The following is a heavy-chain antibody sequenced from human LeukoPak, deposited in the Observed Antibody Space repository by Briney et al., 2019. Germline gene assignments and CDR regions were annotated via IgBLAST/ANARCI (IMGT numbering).Heavy chain of an antibody. V-gene: IGHV3-30*18. J-gene: IGHJ6*02. CDR1: GFTLSSYG. CDR3: AKLDGYNQIYYYYYGMDV. D-gene: IGHD5-24*01. CDR2: ISYDGSNK. Sequence: GGSLRLSCAASGFTLSSYGMHWVRQAPGRGLEWVAVISYDGSNKYYADSVKGRFTISRDNSKNTLYLQMNSLRAEDTAVYYCAKLDGYNQIYYYYYGMDVWGQGTTVTVSS.